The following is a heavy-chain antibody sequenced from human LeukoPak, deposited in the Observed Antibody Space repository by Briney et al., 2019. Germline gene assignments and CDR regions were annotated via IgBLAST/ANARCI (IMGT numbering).Heavy chain of an antibody. J-gene: IGHJ4*02. D-gene: IGHD1-26*01. CDR1: GYTFTGYY. Sequence: ASVKVSCKASGYTFTGYYMHWVRQAPGQGLEWMGWISPNSGGTNDAQKFQGRVTMTRDTSITTTYMELTRLTSDDPAVYYCARDLVGALSGDYWGQGTLVTVSS. CDR2: ISPNSGGT. CDR3: ARDLVGALSGDY. V-gene: IGHV1-2*02.